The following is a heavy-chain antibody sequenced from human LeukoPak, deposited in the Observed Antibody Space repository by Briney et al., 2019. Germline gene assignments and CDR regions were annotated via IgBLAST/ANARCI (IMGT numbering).Heavy chain of an antibody. CDR2: ISWSSGII. J-gene: IGHJ4*02. CDR1: GFPFDDYG. CDR3: AKDRFFYDSGSKAN. Sequence: PGGSLRLSCVASGFPFDDYGMFWVRQSPGKGLEWVSSISWSSGIIDYADSVKGRFTISRDNAKNSLYLQMNSLRVEDTAFYYCAKDRFFYDSGSKANWGQGTLVTVSS. V-gene: IGHV3-9*01. D-gene: IGHD3-22*01.